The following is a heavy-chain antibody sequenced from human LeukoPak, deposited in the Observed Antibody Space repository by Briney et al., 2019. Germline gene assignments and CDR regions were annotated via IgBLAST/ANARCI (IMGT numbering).Heavy chain of an antibody. Sequence: GRSLRLSCAASGFTFDDYAMHWVRQAPGKGREWGSGIRWNSGSIGYADSVKGRFTISRDNAKNSLYLQMNSLRAEDTALYYCAKSPGGYCSSTSCYVAPYFQHWGQGNL. CDR3: AKSPGGYCSSTSCYVAPYFQH. V-gene: IGHV3-9*01. J-gene: IGHJ1*01. CDR1: GFTFDDYA. D-gene: IGHD2-2*01. CDR2: IRWNSGSI.